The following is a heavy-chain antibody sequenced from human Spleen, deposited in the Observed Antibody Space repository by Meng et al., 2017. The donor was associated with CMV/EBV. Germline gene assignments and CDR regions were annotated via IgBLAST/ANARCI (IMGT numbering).Heavy chain of an antibody. D-gene: IGHD2/OR15-2a*01. V-gene: IGHV1-46*01. CDR2: INPRGGST. J-gene: IGHJ4*02. CDR1: GYTLTSYY. CDR3: ARDQDNMGYFDY. Sequence: CKTSGYTLTSYYRHWVRQAPGQGLGWMGIINPRGGSTTYAQKFQDRITMTRDTSTSTVHMELSSLRSEDTAVYYCARDQDNMGYFDYWGQGTLVTVSS.